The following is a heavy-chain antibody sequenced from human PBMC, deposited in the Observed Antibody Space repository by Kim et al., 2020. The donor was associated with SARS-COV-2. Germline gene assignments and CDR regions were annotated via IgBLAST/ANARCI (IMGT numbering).Heavy chain of an antibody. CDR1: GFTFSNYG. J-gene: IGHJ3*02. CDR2: IWNAGSNK. CDR3: ARGWVTAHDI. Sequence: GGSLRLSCAASGFTFSNYGMHWVRQAPGKGLEWVADIWNAGSNKYFADSVKGRFTISRDNSKNTLYLQMNSLRAEDTAVYYCARGWVTAHDIGGRGTVVTV. V-gene: IGHV3-33*01. D-gene: IGHD2-21*02.